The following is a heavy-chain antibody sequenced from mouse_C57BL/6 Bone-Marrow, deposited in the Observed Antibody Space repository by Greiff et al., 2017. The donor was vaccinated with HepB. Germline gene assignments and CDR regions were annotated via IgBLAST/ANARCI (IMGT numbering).Heavy chain of an antibody. D-gene: IGHD1-1*01. Sequence: EVQLQQSGPELVKPGASVKISCKASGYTFTDYYMNWVKQSHGKSLEWIGDINPNNGGTSYNQKFKGKATLTVDKSSSTAYMELRSLTSEDSAVYYCALLLRYLPEFAYWGQGTLVTVSA. J-gene: IGHJ3*01. CDR2: INPNNGGT. V-gene: IGHV1-26*01. CDR1: GYTFTDYY. CDR3: ALLLRYLPEFAY.